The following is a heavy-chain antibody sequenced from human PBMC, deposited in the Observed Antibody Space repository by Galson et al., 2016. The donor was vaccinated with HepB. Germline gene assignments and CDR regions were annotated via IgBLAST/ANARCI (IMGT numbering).Heavy chain of an antibody. J-gene: IGHJ4*02. Sequence: SLRLSCAASGFTFSGYSMYWVRQAPGRGLEWVSSISGSSTYIYYADSVKGRFTISRDNAKNSLFLQMNSLRAEDTAVYFCARDIWFGSGPNYYFDYWGQGTLVTVSS. D-gene: IGHD3-10*01. CDR2: ISGSSTYI. CDR3: ARDIWFGSGPNYYFDY. CDR1: GFTFSGYS. V-gene: IGHV3-21*01.